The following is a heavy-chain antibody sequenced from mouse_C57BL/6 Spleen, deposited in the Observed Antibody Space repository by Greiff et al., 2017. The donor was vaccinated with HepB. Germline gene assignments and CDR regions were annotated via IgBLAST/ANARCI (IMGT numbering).Heavy chain of an antibody. CDR1: GYAFSSSW. Sequence: QVQLQQSGPELVKPGASVKISCKASGYAFSSSWMNWVKQRPGKGLEWIGRIYPGDGDTNYNGKFKGKATLTADKSSSTAYMQLSSLTSEDSAVYFGARGSYYYGSGFYYAMDYWGQGTSVTVSS. J-gene: IGHJ4*01. V-gene: IGHV1-82*01. D-gene: IGHD1-1*01. CDR3: ARGSYYYGSGFYYAMDY. CDR2: IYPGDGDT.